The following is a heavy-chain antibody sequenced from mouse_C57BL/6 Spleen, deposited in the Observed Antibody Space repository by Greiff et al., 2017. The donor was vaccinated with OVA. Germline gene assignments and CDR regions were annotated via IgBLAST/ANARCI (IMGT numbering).Heavy chain of an antibody. V-gene: IGHV1-69*01. CDR1: GYTFTSYW. CDR2: IDPSDSYT. J-gene: IGHJ2*01. D-gene: IGHD2-3*01. Sequence: QVQLKESGAELVMPGASVKLSCKASGYTFTSYWMHWVKQRPGQGLEWIGEIDPSDSYTNYNQKFKGKSTLTVDKSSSTAYMQLSSLTSEDSAVYYCAKGLLRLFDYWGQGTTLTVSS. CDR3: AKGLLRLFDY.